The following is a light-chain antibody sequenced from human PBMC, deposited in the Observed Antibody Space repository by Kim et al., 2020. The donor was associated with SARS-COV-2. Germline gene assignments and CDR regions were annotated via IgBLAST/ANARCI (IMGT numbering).Light chain of an antibody. V-gene: IGLV2-14*03. CDR1: GSHVGGYIY. J-gene: IGLJ2*01. CDR2: DVN. CDR3: NSFTGSTTWI. Sequence: QSALTQPASVSGSPGQSITLSCTGTGSHVGGYIYVHWYQQHQGKVPKLIIYDVNNRTSGVSNRLSGSKSGNTACLTISGPQAEDEADYYCNSFTGSTTWIFGGGTQLTVL.